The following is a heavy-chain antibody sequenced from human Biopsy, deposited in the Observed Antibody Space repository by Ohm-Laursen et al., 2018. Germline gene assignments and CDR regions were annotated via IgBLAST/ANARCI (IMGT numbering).Heavy chain of an antibody. J-gene: IGHJ6*02. CDR1: GFTFSSYW. CDR3: AKDLHNYGMDV. CDR2: INKDGSTL. Sequence: LSLTCAASGFTFSSYWMNWVRQVPGKGLVWVATINKDGSTLQYVDSVRGRLTISRDNAKNTLHLQMNSLRADDTAIYYCAKDLHNYGMDVWGQGTTVTVSS. V-gene: IGHV3-74*03.